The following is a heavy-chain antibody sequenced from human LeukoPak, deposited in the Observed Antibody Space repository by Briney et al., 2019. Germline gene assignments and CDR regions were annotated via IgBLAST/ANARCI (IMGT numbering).Heavy chain of an antibody. J-gene: IGHJ4*02. CDR1: GGSINRGGYF. D-gene: IGHD3-22*01. V-gene: IGHV4-31*03. CDR2: IYYSGST. CDR3: TRDGPRSSGYPDN. Sequence: PSETLSLTCTVSGGSINRGGYFWSWIRQHPGKGLEWIGYIYYSGSTYYNPSLKSRVTILVDTSKNQFSLKLSSVTAADAAVYYWTRDGPRSSGYPDNWGQGTLVTVSS.